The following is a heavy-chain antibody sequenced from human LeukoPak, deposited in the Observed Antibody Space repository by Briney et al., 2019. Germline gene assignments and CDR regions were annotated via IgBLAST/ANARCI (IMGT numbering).Heavy chain of an antibody. V-gene: IGHV1-18*01. J-gene: IGHJ3*02. CDR2: ISAYNGNT. D-gene: IGHD3-22*01. CDR3: ARDQGIVTYRDAFDI. CDR1: GYTFTSYG. Sequence: ASVKVSCKASGYTFTSYGISWVRQAPGQGLEWMGWISAYNGNTNYAQKLQGRVTMTTDTSTSTAYMELRSLRSDDTAVYYCARDQGIVTYRDAFDIWGQGTMVTVSS.